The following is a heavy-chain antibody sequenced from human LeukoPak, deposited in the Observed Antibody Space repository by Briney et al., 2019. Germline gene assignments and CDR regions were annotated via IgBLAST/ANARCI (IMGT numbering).Heavy chain of an antibody. D-gene: IGHD2-15*01. J-gene: IGHJ6*03. V-gene: IGHV4-39*07. CDR2: IYYSGRS. CDR3: ARGYCSGGSCYSYYYYSYMDV. Sequence: SETLSLTCNVSGASMRSSSYYWGWIRQPPGKGLEWIGSIYYSGRSYYNSSLKSRVTISVDTSKKQFSLKLSSVTAADTAVYYCARGYCSGGSCYSYYYYSYMDVWGKGTTVTVSS. CDR1: GASMRSSSYY.